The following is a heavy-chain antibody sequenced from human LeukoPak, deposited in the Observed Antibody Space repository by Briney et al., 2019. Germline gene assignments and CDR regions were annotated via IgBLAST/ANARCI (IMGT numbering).Heavy chain of an antibody. Sequence: SETLSLTCNVSGGSISSGRYYWSWIRQPAGKGLEWIGRIYTRGSTNYNPSLKSRVTMSVDTSKNQFSLKLSSVTAADTAVYYCARVRGVTHFDYWGQGTLVTVSS. CDR1: GGSISSGRYY. CDR3: ARVRGVTHFDY. J-gene: IGHJ4*02. CDR2: IYTRGST. D-gene: IGHD3-10*01. V-gene: IGHV4-61*02.